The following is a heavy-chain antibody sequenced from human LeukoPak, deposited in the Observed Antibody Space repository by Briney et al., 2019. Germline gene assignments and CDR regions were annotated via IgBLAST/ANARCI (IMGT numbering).Heavy chain of an antibody. J-gene: IGHJ4*02. CDR2: ISSSSSTI. CDR3: ARDDMGGYFDS. V-gene: IGHV3-48*01. Sequence: GGSLRLSCAASGFTFSSYSMNWVRQAPGKGLEWVSYISSSSSTIYYADSVKGRFTISRDNAKNSLYLQMNSLTGEDTAVYYCARDDMGGYFDSWGQGTLVTVSS. D-gene: IGHD3-16*01. CDR1: GFTFSSYS.